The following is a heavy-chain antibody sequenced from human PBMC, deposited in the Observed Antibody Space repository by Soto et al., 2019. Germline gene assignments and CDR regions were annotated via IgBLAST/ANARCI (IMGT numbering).Heavy chain of an antibody. CDR1: GFTPTTTP. CDR2: VSGTASRT. V-gene: IGHV3-23*01. Sequence: GGSLRLSCAGSGFTPTTTPLSWVRQPPGKGLEWVATVSGTASRTYYVDSVKGRFFISRDNSKNTVTLQMNNLTVDDTAVYYCATSFRYFDNWGQGTRVTVS. D-gene: IGHD3-9*01. CDR3: ATSFRYFDN. J-gene: IGHJ4*02.